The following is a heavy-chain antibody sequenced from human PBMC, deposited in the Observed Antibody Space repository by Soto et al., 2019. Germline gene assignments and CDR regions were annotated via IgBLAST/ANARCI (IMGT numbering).Heavy chain of an antibody. V-gene: IGHV3-74*01. CDR2: INSDGSST. Sequence: EVQLVESGGGLVQPGGSLRLSCAASGFTFSSYWMHWVRQAPEKGLVWVSRINSDGSSTSYADSVKGRFTISRDNAKNTLYLQMNSLRAEDTAVYYCARDPSPYYDDSSGYVDYWGQGTLVTVSS. D-gene: IGHD3-22*01. J-gene: IGHJ4*02. CDR3: ARDPSPYYDDSSGYVDY. CDR1: GFTFSSYW.